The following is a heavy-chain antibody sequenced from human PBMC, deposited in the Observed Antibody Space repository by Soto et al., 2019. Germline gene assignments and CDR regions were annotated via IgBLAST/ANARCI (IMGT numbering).Heavy chain of an antibody. J-gene: IGHJ4*02. D-gene: IGHD1-26*01. V-gene: IGHV3-23*01. CDR3: AKDPEWELPKYYFDY. CDR2: ISGSGGST. Sequence: GGSLRLSCAASGITFRNYAMSWVRQAPGKGLEWVSSISGSGGSTYYADSVKGRFTISRDNSKNTLYLQMNSLRAEDTAVYYCAKDPEWELPKYYFDYWGQGTLVTVPQ. CDR1: GITFRNYA.